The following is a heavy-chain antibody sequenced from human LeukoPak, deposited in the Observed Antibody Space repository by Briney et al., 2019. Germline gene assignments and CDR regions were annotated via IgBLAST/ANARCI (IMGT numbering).Heavy chain of an antibody. V-gene: IGHV3-53*01. Sequence: GGSLRLSCAASGFTVSSNYMSWVRQAPGKGLEWIAVIYSGGSTYYADSVKGRFTISGDNSKNTLYLQMNSLRAEDTAVYYCARVEFGYFDYWGQGTLVTVSS. CDR1: GFTVSSNY. D-gene: IGHD3-10*01. CDR2: IYSGGST. CDR3: ARVEFGYFDY. J-gene: IGHJ4*02.